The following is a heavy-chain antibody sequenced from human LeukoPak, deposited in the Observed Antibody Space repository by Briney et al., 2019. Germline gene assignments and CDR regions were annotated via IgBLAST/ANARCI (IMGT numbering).Heavy chain of an antibody. CDR3: ATGIAVAGPLDY. CDR1: GFTFSTYW. J-gene: IGHJ4*02. Sequence: GGSLRLSCAASGFTFSTYWMSWVRQAPGKGLEWVANIKQDGSAKNYVDSAMGRFTISRDNFKNTLYLQMNSLRAEDTAMYYCATGIAVAGPLDYWGQGTLVTVSS. V-gene: IGHV3-7*01. D-gene: IGHD6-19*01. CDR2: IKQDGSAK.